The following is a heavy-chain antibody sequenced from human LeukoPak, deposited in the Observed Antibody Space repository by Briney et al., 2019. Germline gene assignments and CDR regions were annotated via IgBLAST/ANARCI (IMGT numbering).Heavy chain of an antibody. CDR1: GFTFSSYS. D-gene: IGHD6-6*01. CDR3: ARELIGEYSSSGFDY. Sequence: GGSLRLSCAASGFTFSSYSMNWVRQAPGKGLEWVSSISSSSYIYYADSVKGRFTISRDNAKNPLYLQMNSLRAEDTAVYYCARELIGEYSSSGFDYWGQGTLVTVSS. V-gene: IGHV3-21*01. CDR2: ISSSSYI. J-gene: IGHJ4*02.